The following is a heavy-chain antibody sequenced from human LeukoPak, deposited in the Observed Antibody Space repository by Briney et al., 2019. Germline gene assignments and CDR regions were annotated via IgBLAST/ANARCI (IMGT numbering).Heavy chain of an antibody. D-gene: IGHD2-15*01. V-gene: IGHV1-18*01. Sequence: ASVKVSCKASGYTFTSYGISWVRQAPGQGLEWMGWISAYNGNTNYAQKLQGRVTMTTDTSTSTAYMELRSLRSDDTAVYYCARDRVVVAATPLFDYWGQGTLVTVSS. CDR1: GYTFTSYG. CDR2: ISAYNGNT. CDR3: ARDRVVVAATPLFDY. J-gene: IGHJ4*02.